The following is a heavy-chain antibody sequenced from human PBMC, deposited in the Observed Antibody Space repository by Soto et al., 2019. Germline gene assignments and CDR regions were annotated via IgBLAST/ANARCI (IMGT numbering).Heavy chain of an antibody. CDR1: GGSINSGAHY. V-gene: IGHV4-31*03. Sequence: SETLSLTCTVSGGSINSGAHYWSWLRQHPGKGLEWIGYIYYSWDTQYNPSLKGRVTISLDTSKNQFYLKLTSVTAADTAVYYCARVPVRIFGGVIASAYFDYWGRGTLVTSPQ. CDR3: ARVPVRIFGGVIASAYFDY. D-gene: IGHD3-16*02. CDR2: IYYSWDT. J-gene: IGHJ4*02.